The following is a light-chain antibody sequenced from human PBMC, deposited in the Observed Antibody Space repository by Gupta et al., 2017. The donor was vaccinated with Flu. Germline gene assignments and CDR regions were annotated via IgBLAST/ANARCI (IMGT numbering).Light chain of an antibody. CDR1: SSDVGGYHY. V-gene: IGLV2-14*01. CDR2: EVN. CDR3: SSFTSSNTWV. J-gene: IGLJ3*02. Sequence: QSALTQPASVSGSPGQSIPISCTGTSSDVGGYHYVSWFQQHPANAPKLMIYEVNNRPSGVSNRFSGSKSDNTASLTISGLQADDEADYYCSSFTSSNTWVFGGGTKLTVL.